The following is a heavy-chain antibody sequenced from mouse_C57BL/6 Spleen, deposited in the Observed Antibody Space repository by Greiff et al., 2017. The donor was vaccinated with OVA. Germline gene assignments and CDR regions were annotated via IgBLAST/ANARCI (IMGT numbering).Heavy chain of an antibody. V-gene: IGHV5-17*01. CDR3: ARGGQTVPHLCGDFDY. Sequence: DVHLVESGGGLVKPGGSLKLSCAASGFSFSDYGMHWVRQAPEKGLEWVAYISSGSSTIYYADLVKGRITISRDNAKNTLFLQMTRMRSEDAAMDCWARGGQTVPHLCGDFDYWGQGTTLTVSS. CDR2: ISSGSSTI. D-gene: IGHD6-5*01. CDR1: GFSFSDYG. J-gene: IGHJ2*01.